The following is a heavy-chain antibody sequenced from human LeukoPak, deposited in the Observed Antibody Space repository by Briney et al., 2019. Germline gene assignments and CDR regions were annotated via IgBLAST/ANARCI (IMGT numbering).Heavy chain of an antibody. J-gene: IGHJ4*02. CDR3: ASRTGVY. Sequence: GGSLRLSCAASRFTLSSYWMHWVRQAPGKGLVWVSRINTDGRSTNYAASVKGRFTSSRDNAMNSLYLQMNNLRAEDTAVYDCASRTGVYWGQGTLVSVSS. V-gene: IGHV3-74*01. CDR1: RFTLSSYW. CDR2: INTDGRST. D-gene: IGHD1-14*01.